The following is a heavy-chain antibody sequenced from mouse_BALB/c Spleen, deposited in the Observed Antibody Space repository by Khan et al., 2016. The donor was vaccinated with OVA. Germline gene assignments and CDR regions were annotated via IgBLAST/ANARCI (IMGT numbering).Heavy chain of an antibody. D-gene: IGHD1-1*01. J-gene: IGHJ3*01. CDR3: ARDEDGSSYPAGFAY. CDR1: GYSITSDYY. CDR2: ISYDGSN. V-gene: IGHV3-6*02. Sequence: VQLKESGPGLVKPSQSLSLTCSVTGYSITSDYYWNWIRQFPGNKLEWMGYISYDGSNNYNPSLKNRISITRETSKNQFFLKLNSVTTEDTATYYCARDEDGSSYPAGFAYWGQGTLVTVSA.